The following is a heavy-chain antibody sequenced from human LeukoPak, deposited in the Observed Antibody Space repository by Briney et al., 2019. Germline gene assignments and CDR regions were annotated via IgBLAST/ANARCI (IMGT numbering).Heavy chain of an antibody. D-gene: IGHD3-10*01. CDR3: AREKWFGSNGAFDI. CDR1: GYTFTSYG. CDR2: ISAYNGNA. J-gene: IGHJ3*02. V-gene: IGHV1-18*01. Sequence: GASVKVSCKASGYTFTSYGISWVRQAPGQGLEWMGWISAYNGNANYAQKLQGRVTMTTDTSTSTAYMELRSLRSDDTAVYYCAREKWFGSNGAFDIWGQGTMVTVSS.